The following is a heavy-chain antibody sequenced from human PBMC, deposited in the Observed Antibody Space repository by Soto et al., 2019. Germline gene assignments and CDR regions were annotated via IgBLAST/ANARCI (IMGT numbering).Heavy chain of an antibody. CDR3: AKDRRAGGNYGFYSDF. CDR1: GFTLTRSA. J-gene: IGHJ4*02. V-gene: IGHV3-23*01. CDR2: SSATGAGT. D-gene: IGHD1-7*01. Sequence: PGGSLRLSCAGSGFTLTRSAVSWVRQAPGKGLEWVSFSSATGAGTYYADSVKGRFTISRDNSKNTLYLQMTSLRADDTAVYYCAKDRRAGGNYGFYSDFWGQGALVTVSS.